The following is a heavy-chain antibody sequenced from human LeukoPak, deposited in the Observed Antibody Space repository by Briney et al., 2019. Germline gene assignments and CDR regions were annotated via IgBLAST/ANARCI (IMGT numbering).Heavy chain of an antibody. CDR2: INPNSGGT. D-gene: IGHD6-19*01. V-gene: IGHV1-2*02. J-gene: IGHJ4*02. CDR3: ARVAYSSACFDY. CDR1: GYTFIGYY. Sequence: RASVKVSCKASGYTFIGYYIHWVRQAPGQGLEWTGWINPNSGGTNYAQKFQGRVTMTRDTSISTAYMELSRLRSDDTAVYYCARVAYSSACFDYWGQGTLVTVSS.